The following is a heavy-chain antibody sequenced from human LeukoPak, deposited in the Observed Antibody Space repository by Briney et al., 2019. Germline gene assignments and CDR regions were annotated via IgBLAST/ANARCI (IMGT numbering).Heavy chain of an antibody. D-gene: IGHD3-16*01. J-gene: IGHJ3*02. V-gene: IGHV3-23*01. CDR3: ARGRDAWITDAFDI. CDR1: GFSFSSYA. Sequence: GGSLRLSCATSGFSFSSYAMSWVRQAPGKGLEWVSAMSSSDDGRYYAASVRGRFTISRDTSRSTLYLQMNSLRAEDTAVYYCARGRDAWITDAFDIWGQGTMVTVSS. CDR2: MSSSDDGR.